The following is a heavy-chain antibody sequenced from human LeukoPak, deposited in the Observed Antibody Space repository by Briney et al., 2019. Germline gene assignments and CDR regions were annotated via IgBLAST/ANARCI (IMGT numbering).Heavy chain of an antibody. V-gene: IGHV3-23*01. CDR1: GFTFNSYA. CDR3: AKSFGPVIAAAGTGAD. J-gene: IGHJ4*02. D-gene: IGHD6-13*01. Sequence: PGGSLRLSCAASGFTFNSYAMSWVRQAPGKGLEWVSVISGSGSSTDYADSVKGRFIISRDNSKNMLYLQVSSLRADDTGVYYCAKSFGPVIAAAGTGADWGQGTLVTVSS. CDR2: ISGSGSST.